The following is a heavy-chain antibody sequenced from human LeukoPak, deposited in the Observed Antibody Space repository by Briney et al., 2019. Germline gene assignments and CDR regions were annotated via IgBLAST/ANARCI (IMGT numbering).Heavy chain of an antibody. CDR1: GYTFTGYY. J-gene: IGHJ4*02. V-gene: IGHV1-2*02. Sequence: LRASVKVSCKASGYTFTGYYMHWVRQAPGQGLEWMGWINPNSGGTNYAQKFQGRVTMTRDTSISTAYMELSRLRSDDTAVYYCARDRAIYSSSFYFGYWGQGTLVTVSS. D-gene: IGHD6-6*01. CDR2: INPNSGGT. CDR3: ARDRAIYSSSFYFGY.